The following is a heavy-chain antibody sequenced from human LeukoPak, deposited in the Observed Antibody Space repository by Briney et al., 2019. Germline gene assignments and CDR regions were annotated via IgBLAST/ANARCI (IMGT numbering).Heavy chain of an antibody. CDR3: ARLRGSSYFDY. CDR2: IYYSGSN. D-gene: IGHD6-6*01. V-gene: IGHV4-39*01. J-gene: IGHJ4*02. Sequence: SETQSPTCTVSAGSISSSSYYWCWIRQPPGKGLEWIGCIYYSGSNYYTPSLKSRVSISVDQSKNQFSLKLSSVTAADTAVYYCARLRGSSYFDYWGQGTLVTVSS. CDR1: AGSISSSSYY.